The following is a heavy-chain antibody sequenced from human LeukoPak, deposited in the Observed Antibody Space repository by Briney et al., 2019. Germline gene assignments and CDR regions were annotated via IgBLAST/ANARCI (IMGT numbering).Heavy chain of an antibody. J-gene: IGHJ4*02. CDR2: INHSGST. V-gene: IGHV4-34*01. D-gene: IGHD2-2*01. CDR1: CGSFSGYY. Sequence: PSETLSLTCAVYCGSFSGYYWSWIRPPPGKGLEWIGEINHSGSTNYNPSLKSRVTISVDTSKNQFSLKLSSVTAADTAVYYCAREPRSSYCSSTSCRGRFDYWGQGTLVTVSS. CDR3: AREPRSSYCSSTSCRGRFDY.